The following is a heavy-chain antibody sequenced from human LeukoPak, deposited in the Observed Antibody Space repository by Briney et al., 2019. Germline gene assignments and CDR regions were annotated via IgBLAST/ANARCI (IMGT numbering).Heavy chain of an antibody. CDR3: AREGYSSGWSFDY. V-gene: IGHV3-66*02. Sequence: GGSLRLSCAASGFTVSSNYMSWVRQAPGKGLEWVSVIHDGGTTYYADSVKGRFTISRDNSKNTLYLQMNSLRAEDTAVYYCAREGYSSGWSFDYWGQGTLVTVSS. CDR2: IHDGGTT. CDR1: GFTVSSNY. D-gene: IGHD6-19*01. J-gene: IGHJ4*02.